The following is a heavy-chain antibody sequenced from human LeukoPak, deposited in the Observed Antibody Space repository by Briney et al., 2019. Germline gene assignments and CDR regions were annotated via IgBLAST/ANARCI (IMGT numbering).Heavy chain of an antibody. Sequence: KSGGSLRLSCAASGFTFSDYYMSWIRQAPGKELEWVSYISSSSSNYTNYAHSVKGRFTISRDNAKNSLYLQMNSLRAEDTAVYYCARGTRVDTAMGPGTYYYGMDVWGKGTTVTVSS. CDR2: ISSSSSNYT. D-gene: IGHD5-18*01. V-gene: IGHV3-11*06. CDR1: GFTFSDYY. CDR3: ARGTRVDTAMGPGTYYYGMDV. J-gene: IGHJ6*04.